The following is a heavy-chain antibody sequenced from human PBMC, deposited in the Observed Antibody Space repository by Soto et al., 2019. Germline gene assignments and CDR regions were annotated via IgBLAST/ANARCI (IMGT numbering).Heavy chain of an antibody. CDR3: ARVGDGITGTTYYYGMDV. CDR2: INPNSGGT. CDR1: GYTFTGYY. J-gene: IGHJ6*02. D-gene: IGHD1-7*01. V-gene: IGHV1-2*04. Sequence: ASVKVSCKASGYTFTGYYMHWVRQAPGQGLEWMGWINPNSGGTNYAQKFRGWVTMTRDTSISTAYMELSRLRSDDTAVYYCARVGDGITGTTYYYGMDVWGQGTTVTVSS.